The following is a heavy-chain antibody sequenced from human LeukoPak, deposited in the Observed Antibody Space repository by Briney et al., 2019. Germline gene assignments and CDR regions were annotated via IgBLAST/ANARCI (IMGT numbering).Heavy chain of an antibody. D-gene: IGHD3-22*01. Sequence: GGSLRLSCAASGFTVSSNYMSWVRQAPGKGLEWVSVIYSGGSTYYADSVKGQFTISRDNSKNTLYLQMNSLRAEDTAVYYCASNWYYYDSSGYPYYFDYWGQGTLVTVSS. CDR1: GFTVSSNY. J-gene: IGHJ4*02. CDR2: IYSGGST. CDR3: ASNWYYYDSSGYPYYFDY. V-gene: IGHV3-53*01.